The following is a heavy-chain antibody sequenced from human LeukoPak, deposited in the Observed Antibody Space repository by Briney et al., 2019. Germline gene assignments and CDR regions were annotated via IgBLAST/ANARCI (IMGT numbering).Heavy chain of an antibody. CDR2: ISYDGSNK. J-gene: IGHJ4*02. D-gene: IGHD3-16*01. Sequence: GGSLRLSCAASGFTFSAYVIHWVRQAPGKGLEWVAVISYDGSNKNYADSVKGRFTISRDNSKNTLYLQMNSLRTEDTAIYYCAKVPHSWGLFDSWGQGTLVTVSS. V-gene: IGHV3-30*18. CDR1: GFTFSAYV. CDR3: AKVPHSWGLFDS.